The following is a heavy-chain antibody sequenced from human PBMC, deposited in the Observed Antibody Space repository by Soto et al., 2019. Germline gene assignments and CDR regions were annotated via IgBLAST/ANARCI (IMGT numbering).Heavy chain of an antibody. D-gene: IGHD3-16*01. J-gene: IGHJ6*02. V-gene: IGHV4-31*03. CDR1: GGSISSGGYY. CDR2: IYYSGST. CDR3: AREDVGSMRIRLGMDV. Sequence: QVQLQESGPGLVKPSQTLSLTCTVSGGSISSGGYYWSWIRQHPGKGLEWIGYIYYSGSTYYNPSLKSRVTISVDTSKNQFSLKLSSVTAADTAVYYCAREDVGSMRIRLGMDVWGQGTTVTVSS.